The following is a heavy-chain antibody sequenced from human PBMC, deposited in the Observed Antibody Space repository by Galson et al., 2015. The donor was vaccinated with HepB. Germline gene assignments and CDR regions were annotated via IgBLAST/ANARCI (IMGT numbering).Heavy chain of an antibody. D-gene: IGHD5-12*01. J-gene: IGHJ4*02. CDR1: GYTLTELS. CDR2: FDPEDGET. Sequence: SVKVSCKVSGYTLTELSMHWVRQAPGKGLEWMGGFDPEDGETIYAQKFQGRVTMTEDTSTDTAYMELSSLKSEDTAVYYCATDRGGGYDYDYWGQGTLVTVSS. CDR3: ATDRGGGYDYDY. V-gene: IGHV1-24*01.